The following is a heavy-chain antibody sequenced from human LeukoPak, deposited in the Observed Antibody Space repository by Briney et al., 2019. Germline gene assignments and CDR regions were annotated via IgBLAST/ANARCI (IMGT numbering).Heavy chain of an antibody. CDR2: ISGSGGST. CDR3: AKDSSGYYYDNWFDP. J-gene: IGHJ5*02. CDR1: GFTFSDYA. D-gene: IGHD3-22*01. V-gene: IGHV3-23*01. Sequence: PGGSLRLSCTASGFTFSDYAMSWVRQAPGKGLEWVSGISGSGGSTYYADSVKGRFTISRDNSKNTLYLQMNSLRAEDMAVYYCAKDSSGYYYDNWFDPWGQGTLVTVSS.